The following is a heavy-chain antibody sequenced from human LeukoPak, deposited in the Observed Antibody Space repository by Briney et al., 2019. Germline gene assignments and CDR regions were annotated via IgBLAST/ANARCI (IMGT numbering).Heavy chain of an antibody. J-gene: IGHJ4*02. Sequence: SETLSLTCTVSGGSISNYYWNWIRQPPGKGLELIGYIYYSGTTNYNPSLKSRVSMSVDTSKNQFSLKLSSVTAADTAVYYCARGHAPIAVAEKYFDYWGQGTLVTVSS. CDR2: IYYSGTT. V-gene: IGHV4-59*12. CDR1: GGSISNYY. CDR3: ARGHAPIAVAEKYFDY. D-gene: IGHD6-19*01.